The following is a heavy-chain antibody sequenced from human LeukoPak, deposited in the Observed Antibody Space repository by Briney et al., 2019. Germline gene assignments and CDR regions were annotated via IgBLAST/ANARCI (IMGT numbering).Heavy chain of an antibody. CDR1: GFTFTSSA. D-gene: IGHD6-19*01. J-gene: IGHJ4*02. CDR3: AAGYAIAVAGTTGFVY. V-gene: IGHV1-58*02. Sequence: SVKVSCKASGFTFTSSAMQWVRQARGQRLERIGWIVVGSGNTNYAQKFQERVTITRDMSTSTAYMELSSLRSEDTAVYYCAAGYAIAVAGTTGFVYWGQGTLVTVSS. CDR2: IVVGSGNT.